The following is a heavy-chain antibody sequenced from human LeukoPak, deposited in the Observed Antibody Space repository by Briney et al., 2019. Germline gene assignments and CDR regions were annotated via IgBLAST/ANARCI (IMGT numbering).Heavy chain of an antibody. CDR3: ARGPTLVRGVIMPDSVGGMDV. V-gene: IGHV1-8*01. CDR1: GFTFTSYD. Sequence: ASAKVSCKASGFTFTSYDINWVRQAPGQGLEWMGWMNPNSSNTRYAQKVQGRITMTRDTSISTAYMELSSLRSEDTAVYYCARGPTLVRGVIMPDSVGGMDVWGQGTTVTVSS. D-gene: IGHD3-10*01. CDR2: MNPNSSNT. J-gene: IGHJ6*02.